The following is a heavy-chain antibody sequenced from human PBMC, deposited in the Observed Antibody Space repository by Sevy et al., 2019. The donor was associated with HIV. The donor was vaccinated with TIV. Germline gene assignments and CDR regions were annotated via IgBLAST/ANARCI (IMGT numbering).Heavy chain of an antibody. D-gene: IGHD2-2*01. CDR2: IKQDGSEK. Sequence: GGSLRLSCAASGFTFSSYWMSWVRQAPGKGLEWVANIKQDGSEKYDVDSVKGRFTISRDNAKNSVYLQMNSLRAEDTAVYYCARVEGEDIVLVPAAPFDYWGQGTLVTVSS. CDR1: GFTFSSYW. V-gene: IGHV3-7*01. CDR3: ARVEGEDIVLVPAAPFDY. J-gene: IGHJ4*02.